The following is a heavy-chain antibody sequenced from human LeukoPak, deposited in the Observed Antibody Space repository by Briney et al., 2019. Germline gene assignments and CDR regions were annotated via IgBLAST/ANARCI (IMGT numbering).Heavy chain of an antibody. CDR3: ARDYQGGYGDKTVDY. Sequence: GSLRLSCTGSGFTFGDYAMTWIRQPPGKGLEWIGEISHSGSANYNPSLKSRVTISVDTSKNQFSLKVSSVTAADTAVYYCARDYQGGYGDKTVDYWGQGTLVTVSS. CDR2: ISHSGSA. J-gene: IGHJ4*02. D-gene: IGHD5-18*01. V-gene: IGHV4-34*01. CDR1: GFTFGDYA.